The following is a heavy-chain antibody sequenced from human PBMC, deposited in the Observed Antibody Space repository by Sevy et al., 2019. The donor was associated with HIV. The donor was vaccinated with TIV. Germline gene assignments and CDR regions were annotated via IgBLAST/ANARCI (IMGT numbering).Heavy chain of an antibody. D-gene: IGHD1-26*01. CDR2: INYNADNI. CDR3: TKDAGSGSFFSGYSYWNYMDV. J-gene: IGHJ6*03. CDR1: GVNLNGYA. V-gene: IGHV3-9*01. Sequence: GGSLRLSCTASGVNLNGYAMHWVRQVPGKGLEWVSSINYNADNIFYADSVKGRFTISRDNGQKSLYLQMDSLRVDDTALYFCTKDAGSGSFFSGYSYWNYMDVWGQGTTVTVSS.